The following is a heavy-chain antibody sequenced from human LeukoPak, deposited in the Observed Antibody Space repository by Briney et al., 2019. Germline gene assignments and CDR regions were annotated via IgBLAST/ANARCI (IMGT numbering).Heavy chain of an antibody. D-gene: IGHD6-19*01. CDR2: ISYDGSNK. CDR3: ARDLSAVAGSGY. J-gene: IGHJ4*02. Sequence: GGSLRLSCAASGFTFSSYAMHWVRQAPGKGLEWVAVISYDGSNKYYAGSVKGRFTISRDNSKNTLYLQMNSLRAEDTAVYYCARDLSAVAGSGYWGQGTLVTVSS. CDR1: GFTFSSYA. V-gene: IGHV3-30-3*01.